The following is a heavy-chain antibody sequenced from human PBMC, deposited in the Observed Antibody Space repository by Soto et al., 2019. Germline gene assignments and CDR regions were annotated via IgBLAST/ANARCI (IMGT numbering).Heavy chain of an antibody. Sequence: GGSLRLSCAASGFPFSSYGMSWVRQAPGKGLEWVSSISGSGGNTHYADSVKGRLAVSRDNSKNTLYLQVNSLRAEDTALYYCASHNYYGSDGAYSPLDHWGQGTLVTVSS. J-gene: IGHJ4*02. CDR1: GFPFSSYG. CDR3: ASHNYYGSDGAYSPLDH. D-gene: IGHD3-10*01. V-gene: IGHV3-23*01. CDR2: ISGSGGNT.